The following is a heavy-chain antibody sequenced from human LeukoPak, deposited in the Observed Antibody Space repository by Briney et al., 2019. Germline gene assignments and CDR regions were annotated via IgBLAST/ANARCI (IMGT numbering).Heavy chain of an antibody. Sequence: GGPLKPSCQPPEFTLVIFEMNWVRQAPGRGREGVSYISSSGSTIYYADSVKGRFTISRDNAKNSLYLQMNSLRAEDTAVYYCAELGITMIGGVWGKGTTVTISS. CDR2: ISSSGSTI. D-gene: IGHD3-10*02. CDR1: EFTLVIFE. CDR3: AELGITMIGGV. V-gene: IGHV3-48*03. J-gene: IGHJ6*04.